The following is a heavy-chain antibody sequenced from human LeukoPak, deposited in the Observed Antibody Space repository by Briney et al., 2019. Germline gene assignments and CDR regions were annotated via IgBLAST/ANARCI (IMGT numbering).Heavy chain of an antibody. CDR3: ASGPADFGDYVEYYYMDV. CDR1: GDSISSGGNY. D-gene: IGHD4-17*01. CDR2: IYDSGRT. V-gene: IGHV4-30-2*01. Sequence: SETLSLTCTVSGDSISSGGNYWSWVRQPPGRGLEWSGYIYDSGRTYYSPSLESRVTISLDRSKTQFSLEVTSVTAADSAVYFCASGPADFGDYVEYYYMDVWGKGTTVTVSS. J-gene: IGHJ6*03.